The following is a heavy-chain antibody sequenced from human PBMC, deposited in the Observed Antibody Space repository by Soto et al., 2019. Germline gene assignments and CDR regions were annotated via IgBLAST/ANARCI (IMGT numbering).Heavy chain of an antibody. V-gene: IGHV4-38-2*02. CDR2: IYHSGST. CDR1: GYSISSGYY. D-gene: IGHD5-18*01. Sequence: SETLSLTCTVSGYSISSGYYWGWIRQPPGKGLEWIGSIYHSGSTYYNPSLKSRVTISVDTSKNQFSLKLSSVTAADTAVYYCARSNTAMAFFDYWGQGTLVTVSS. CDR3: ARSNTAMAFFDY. J-gene: IGHJ4*02.